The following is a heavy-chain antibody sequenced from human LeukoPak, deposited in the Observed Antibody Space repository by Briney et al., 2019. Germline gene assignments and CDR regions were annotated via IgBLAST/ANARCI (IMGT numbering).Heavy chain of an antibody. V-gene: IGHV3-30-3*01. CDR2: ISYDGSNK. CDR3: AREDWNYDGYFDY. J-gene: IGHJ4*02. CDR1: GFTFSSYA. Sequence: GGFLRLSCAASGFTFSSYAMHWVRQAPGKGLEWVAVISYDGSNKYYADSVKGRFTISRDNSKNTLYLQMNSLRAEDTAVYYCAREDWNYDGYFDYWGQGTLVTVSS. D-gene: IGHD1-7*01.